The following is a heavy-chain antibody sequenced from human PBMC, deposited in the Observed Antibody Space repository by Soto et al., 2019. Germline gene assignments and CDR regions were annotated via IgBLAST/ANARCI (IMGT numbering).Heavy chain of an antibody. CDR1: GGTFSSYA. V-gene: IGHV1-69*13. Sequence: SVKVSCKSSGGTFSSYAISWVRQAPGQGLEWMGGIIPIFGTANYAQKFQGRVTITADESKSTAYMELSSLRSEGTAVYYCARPYRSIAASRDYYYYGMDVWGPGTTVTVYS. CDR2: IIPIFGTA. D-gene: IGHD6-6*01. J-gene: IGHJ6*02. CDR3: ARPYRSIAASRDYYYYGMDV.